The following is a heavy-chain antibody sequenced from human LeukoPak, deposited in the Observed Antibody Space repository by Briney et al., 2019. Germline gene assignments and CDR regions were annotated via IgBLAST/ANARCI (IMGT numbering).Heavy chain of an antibody. D-gene: IGHD6-13*01. CDR3: ARRMGIAAAGSFDY. CDR1: GFTFSSYS. CDR2: ISSSSSYI. V-gene: IGHV3-21*01. J-gene: IGHJ4*02. Sequence: GGSLRLSCAASGFTFSSYSMNWVRQAPGKGLEWVSSISSSSSYIYYADSVKGRFTISRDNAKNSLYLQMNSLRAEDTAVYYCARRMGIAAAGSFDYWGQGTLVTVSS.